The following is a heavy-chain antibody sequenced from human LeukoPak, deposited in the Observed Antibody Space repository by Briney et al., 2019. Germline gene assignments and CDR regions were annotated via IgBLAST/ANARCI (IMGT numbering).Heavy chain of an antibody. CDR3: ARDGAVDILTGYGAFYI. D-gene: IGHD3-9*01. CDR1: GGSISSYY. V-gene: IGHV4-59*01. J-gene: IGHJ3*02. CDR2: TYYSGSA. Sequence: SETLSLTCTVSGGSISSYYWSWIRQPPGKGLEWIGYTYYSGSANYNPSLKSRVTISVDTSKNQFSLKLNSVTAADTAIYYCARDGAVDILTGYGAFYIWGQGTMVIVS.